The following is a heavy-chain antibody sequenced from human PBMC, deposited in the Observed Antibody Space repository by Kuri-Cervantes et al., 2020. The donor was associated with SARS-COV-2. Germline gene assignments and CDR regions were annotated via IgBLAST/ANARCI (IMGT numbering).Heavy chain of an antibody. CDR1: GFTFSSYA. CDR2: ISGSRDGDST. CDR3: ARDLNRGSYGPKNYMDV. Sequence: GESLKISCPASGFTFSSYAMSWVRQAPGKGLEWVSAISGSRDGDSTYYADSVKGRFTISRDNSKNTLYLQMSSLRAEDTAVYYCARDLNRGSYGPKNYMDVWGKGTTVTVSS. J-gene: IGHJ6*03. D-gene: IGHD5-18*01. V-gene: IGHV3-23*01.